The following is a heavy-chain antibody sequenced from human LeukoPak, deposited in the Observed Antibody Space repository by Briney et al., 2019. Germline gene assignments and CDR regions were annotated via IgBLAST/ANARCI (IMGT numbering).Heavy chain of an antibody. Sequence: ASVKVSCKASGYTFSSYDINWVRQATGQGLEWMGWMNPDRGYTGYAQKFQGRVTMTRNTSLSTAYMELSSLRSEDTAVYYCARGPAAGIWMIHWGQGTLVTVSS. CDR3: ARGPAAGIWMIH. V-gene: IGHV1-8*01. J-gene: IGHJ4*02. CDR2: MNPDRGYT. D-gene: IGHD6-13*01. CDR1: GYTFSSYD.